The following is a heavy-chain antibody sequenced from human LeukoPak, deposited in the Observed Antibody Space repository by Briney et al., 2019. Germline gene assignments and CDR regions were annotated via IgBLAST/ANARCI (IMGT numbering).Heavy chain of an antibody. CDR1: GYTFTSYA. V-gene: IGHV1-3*01. J-gene: IGHJ4*02. CDR3: AMDPYSSSWYFLFDY. Sequence: ASVKVSCKASGYTFTSYAMHWVRQAPGQRLEWMGWINAGNGNTKYSQKFQGRVTITRDTSASTAYMELSSPRSEDTAVYYCAMDPYSSSWYFLFDYWGQGTLVTVSS. D-gene: IGHD6-13*01. CDR2: INAGNGNT.